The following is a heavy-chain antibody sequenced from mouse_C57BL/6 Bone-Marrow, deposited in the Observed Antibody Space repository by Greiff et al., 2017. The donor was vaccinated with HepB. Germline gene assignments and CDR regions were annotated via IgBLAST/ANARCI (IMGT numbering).Heavy chain of an antibody. V-gene: IGHV1-81*01. CDR2: IYPRSGNT. CDR1: GYTFTSYG. CDR3: ARDYYGSSYDYFDY. D-gene: IGHD1-1*01. Sequence: VQLQQSGAELARPGASVKLSCKASGYTFTSYGISWVKQRPGQGLEWIGEIYPRSGNTYYNEKFKGKATLTADKSSSTAYMELRSLTSEDSAVYFCARDYYGSSYDYFDYWGQGTTLTVSS. J-gene: IGHJ2*01.